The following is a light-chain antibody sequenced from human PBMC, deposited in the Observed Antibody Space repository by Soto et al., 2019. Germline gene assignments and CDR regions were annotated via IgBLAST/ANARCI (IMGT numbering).Light chain of an antibody. CDR1: QSISNW. CDR2: RAS. Sequence: DIPMSQSPSTLYPSVGDRVTISCRASQSISNWFAWYQQKPGEAPELLIYRASNLQSGVPSRFSGSGSGTELTLTISSLQTDDFATYYCQQYNRYPYSFGQGTQLEI. V-gene: IGKV1-5*03. CDR3: QQYNRYPYS. J-gene: IGKJ2*01.